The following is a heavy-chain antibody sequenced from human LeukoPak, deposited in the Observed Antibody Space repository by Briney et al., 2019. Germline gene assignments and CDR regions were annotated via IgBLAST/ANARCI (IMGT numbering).Heavy chain of an antibody. V-gene: IGHV4-59*01. D-gene: IGHD4-17*01. CDR2: IYYSGST. CDR1: GGSISNYY. Sequence: PSETLSLTCTVSGGSISNYYWIWIRQPPGKTLEWIGYIYYSGSTNYNPSLKSRVTISVDTSKNQFSLKLTSVTAADTAVYYCARNHYGHPLDYWGQGTLVTVSS. CDR3: ARNHYGHPLDY. J-gene: IGHJ4*02.